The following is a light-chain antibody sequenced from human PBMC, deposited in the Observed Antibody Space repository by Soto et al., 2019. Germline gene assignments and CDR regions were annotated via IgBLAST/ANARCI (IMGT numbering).Light chain of an antibody. V-gene: IGKV3-15*01. Sequence: EIVMTQSPATLSVSPGERVTLFCRASQSVNSRLAWYQQKPAQAPRLLIYDASTRATGIPARFSGSGSGTEFTLTISSLQSEDFVVYYCQQYKNWSPEYTFGQGTKLEIK. CDR1: QSVNSR. J-gene: IGKJ2*01. CDR3: QQYKNWSPEYT. CDR2: DAS.